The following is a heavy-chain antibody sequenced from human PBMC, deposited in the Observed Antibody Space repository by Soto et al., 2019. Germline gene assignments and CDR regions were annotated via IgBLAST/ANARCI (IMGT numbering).Heavy chain of an antibody. Sequence: EAQLSESGGGLVQPGGSLRLSCAASGFTFSTYPMSLVRQAPGKGLEWVSGISGSGISTYYADSVKGRFTISRDNSKNTVFLQMNSLRAEDTAVYYCAKPPVITASYYYYDMDVWGQGTTVTVSS. D-gene: IGHD4-4*01. J-gene: IGHJ6*02. CDR2: ISGSGIST. CDR3: AKPPVITASYYYYDMDV. V-gene: IGHV3-23*01. CDR1: GFTFSTYP.